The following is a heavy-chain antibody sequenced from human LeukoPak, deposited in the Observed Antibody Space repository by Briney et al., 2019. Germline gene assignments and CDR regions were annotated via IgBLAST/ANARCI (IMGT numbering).Heavy chain of an antibody. V-gene: IGHV3-21*01. D-gene: IGHD3-3*01. CDR2: ISSSGSDI. J-gene: IGHJ5*02. CDR1: GFTFSYYA. Sequence: PGGSLRLSCAASGFTFSYYAVHWVRQAPGKGLEWVSSISSSGSDIYYANSLKGRLTVSRDNAKKSLYLQMNSLRAEDTAIYYCAGDRDFGVGNWLDPWGQGTLVTVSS. CDR3: AGDRDFGVGNWLDP.